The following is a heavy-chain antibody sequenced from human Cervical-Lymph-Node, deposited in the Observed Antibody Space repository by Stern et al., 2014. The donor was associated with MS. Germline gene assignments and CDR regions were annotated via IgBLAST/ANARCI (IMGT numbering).Heavy chain of an antibody. CDR2: ITNVGST. Sequence: MQLVQSGGGVIQPGGSLRLSCTASGFTVSRDYMTWVRQAPGKGLEWVSLITNVGSTFYADSVKGRFTISRDDSKNTVYLHMTSRRAEDTAMYYCARDTSSPERSDWWGQGTLVTVSS. J-gene: IGHJ4*02. D-gene: IGHD1-1*01. CDR3: ARDTSSPERSDW. CDR1: GFTVSRDY. V-gene: IGHV3-53*01.